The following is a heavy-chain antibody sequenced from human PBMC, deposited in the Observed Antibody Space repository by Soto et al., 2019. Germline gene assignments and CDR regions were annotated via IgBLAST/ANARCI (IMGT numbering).Heavy chain of an antibody. CDR2: FSSTGST. D-gene: IGHD6-13*01. J-gene: IGHJ4*02. CDR1: GASITHYY. CDR3: ARGGGSPYHNHESDF. V-gene: IGHV4-59*01. Sequence: QVQLQESGPGLVKPSETLSLTCAVSGASITHYYWNWIRQSPGKGLEWIVSFSSTGSTVYNPSLGSRVPISLDTSKNQFSLTLNSVTAADTAVYYCARGGGSPYHNHESDFWGQGTLVTVSS.